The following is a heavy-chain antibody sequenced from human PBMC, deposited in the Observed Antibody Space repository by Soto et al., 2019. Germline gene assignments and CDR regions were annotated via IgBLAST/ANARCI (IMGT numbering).Heavy chain of an antibody. D-gene: IGHD3-22*01. V-gene: IGHV5-10-1*03. CDR2: IDPSDSYT. J-gene: IGHJ4*02. CDR3: ARGPYYYDSSGYSTLDY. CDR1: GYSFTSYW. Sequence: EVQLVQSGAEGKKPGESLRISCKGSGYSFTSYWISWVRQMPGKGLEWMGRIDPSDSYTNYSPSFQGHVTISADKSISTAYLQWSSLKASDTAMYYCARGPYYYDSSGYSTLDYWGQGTLVTVSS.